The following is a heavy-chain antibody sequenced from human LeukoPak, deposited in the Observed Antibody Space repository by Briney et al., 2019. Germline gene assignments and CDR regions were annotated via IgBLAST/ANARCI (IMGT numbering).Heavy chain of an antibody. CDR3: ARSVWSCAHISAHLDY. D-gene: IGHD3-3*01. V-gene: IGHV1-69*05. Sequence: SVKVSCKASGGTFSSYAISWVRQDPGQGPEWMGRLIPIFGTANYAQKFQGRVTITTDESTRTAYMELSSLRSEDTAVYYCARSVWSCAHISAHLDYWGQGTLVTVSS. J-gene: IGHJ4*02. CDR1: GGTFSSYA. CDR2: LIPIFGTA.